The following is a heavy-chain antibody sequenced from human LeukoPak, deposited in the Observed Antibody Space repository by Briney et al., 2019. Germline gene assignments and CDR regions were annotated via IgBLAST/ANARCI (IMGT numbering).Heavy chain of an antibody. CDR1: GGTFSSYA. CDR2: IIPIFGTA. V-gene: IGHV1-69*05. D-gene: IGHD5-18*01. CDR3: ARGWIQLWNEFDY. Sequence: SVKVSCKASGGTFSSYAISWVRQAPGQGLGWMGGIIPIFGTANYAQKFQGRVTITTDESTSTAYMELSSLRSEDTAVYYCARGWIQLWNEFDYWGQGTLVTVSS. J-gene: IGHJ4*02.